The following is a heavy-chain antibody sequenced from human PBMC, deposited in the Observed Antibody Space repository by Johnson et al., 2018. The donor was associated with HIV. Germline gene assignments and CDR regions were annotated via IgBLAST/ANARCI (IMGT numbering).Heavy chain of an antibody. V-gene: IGHV3-33*08. CDR3: ARGKSNEIYPAFDI. D-gene: IGHD4-11*01. CDR1: GFTFSSYA. Sequence: QEKLVESGGGVVQPGRSLRLSCAASGFTFSSYAMHWVRQAPGKGLEWVAVIWYDGSNKYYADSVQGRFTISRDNSKNTLYLQMNSLKAEDKAVYYCARGKSNEIYPAFDIGGQGTMVTGSS. CDR2: IWYDGSNK. J-gene: IGHJ3*02.